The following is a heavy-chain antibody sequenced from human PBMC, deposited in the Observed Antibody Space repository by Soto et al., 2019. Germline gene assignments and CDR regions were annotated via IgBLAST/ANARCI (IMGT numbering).Heavy chain of an antibody. J-gene: IGHJ4*02. CDR2: IIPIFGTA. CDR1: GGTFSSYA. D-gene: IGHD6-19*01. Sequence: SVKVSCKASGGTFSSYAISWVRQAPGQGLEWMGGIIPIFGTANYAQKFQGRVTITADESTSTAYMELSSLRSEDTAVYYCARASRETGIAVAGTFDYWGQGTLVTVSS. V-gene: IGHV1-69*13. CDR3: ARASRETGIAVAGTFDY.